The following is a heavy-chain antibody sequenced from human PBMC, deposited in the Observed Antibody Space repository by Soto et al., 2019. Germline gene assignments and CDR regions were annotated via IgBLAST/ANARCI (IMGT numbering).Heavy chain of an antibody. CDR1: GFTFSDYH. Sequence: EMQLVESGGGLVQPGGSLRLSCAASGFTFSDYHMEWVRQAPGKGLEWIGRGRNDPRARTTQHAASGRCRFITSRDDSENSLYLQMNSLETEDTAVYYCVGSLQYGGQGTLVTVSS. V-gene: IGHV3-72*01. CDR2: GRNDPRARTT. CDR3: VGSLQY. J-gene: IGHJ4*02. D-gene: IGHD6-13*01.